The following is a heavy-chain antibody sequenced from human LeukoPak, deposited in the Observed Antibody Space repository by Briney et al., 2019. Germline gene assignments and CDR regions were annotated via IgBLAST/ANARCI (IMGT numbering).Heavy chain of an antibody. Sequence: GASVKVSCKASGGTFSSYAISWVRQAPGQGLEWMGGIIPIFGTANYAQKFQGRVTITADESTSTAYMELSSLRSEDTAVYYCASPSCGGDCYSAEYFQHWGQGTLVTVSS. CDR3: ASPSCGGDCYSAEYFQH. CDR2: IIPIFGTA. CDR1: GGTFSSYA. D-gene: IGHD2-21*02. V-gene: IGHV1-69*13. J-gene: IGHJ1*01.